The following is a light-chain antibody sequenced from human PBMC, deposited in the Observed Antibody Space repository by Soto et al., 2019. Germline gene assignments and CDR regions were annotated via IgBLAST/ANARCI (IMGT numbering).Light chain of an antibody. CDR2: GAS. CDR1: QSVDSN. V-gene: IGKV3-15*01. J-gene: IGKJ1*01. Sequence: ILMSQSPATLSLSPRERATLSCRASQSVDSNLAWYQQKPGQAPRLLIYGASTRATGISARFSGSGSGTEFTLTISSLQSEDFGVYYWQQYNNWWTFGQGSKV. CDR3: QQYNNWWT.